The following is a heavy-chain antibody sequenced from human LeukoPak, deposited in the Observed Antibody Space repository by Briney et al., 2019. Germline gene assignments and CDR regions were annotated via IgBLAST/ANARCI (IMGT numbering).Heavy chain of an antibody. Sequence: GGSLRLSCAASGFIVSSNYMSWVRQAPGKGLEWVSVIYSGGNTYYADSVKGRFTISRDNSKNTLYLQMNSLRAEDTAVYYCAKAFSEWELLPCWYWGQGTLVTVSS. CDR3: AKAFSEWELLPCWY. V-gene: IGHV3-53*01. CDR1: GFIVSSNY. CDR2: IYSGGNT. J-gene: IGHJ4*02. D-gene: IGHD1-26*01.